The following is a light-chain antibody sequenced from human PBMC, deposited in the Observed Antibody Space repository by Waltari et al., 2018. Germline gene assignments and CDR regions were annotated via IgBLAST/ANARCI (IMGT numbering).Light chain of an antibody. CDR1: QSLLHSNGNNY. CDR2: LGS. V-gene: IGKV2-28*01. CDR3: MQSLQALWT. Sequence: DIVVTQSPLSLPVTPGEPASISCRSSQSLLHSNGNNYLGWYLQKPGQSPQLLIYLGSNRASGVPDRFSGSGSGTDFTLKISRVEAEDVGVYYCMQSLQALWTFGQGTKVEFK. J-gene: IGKJ1*01.